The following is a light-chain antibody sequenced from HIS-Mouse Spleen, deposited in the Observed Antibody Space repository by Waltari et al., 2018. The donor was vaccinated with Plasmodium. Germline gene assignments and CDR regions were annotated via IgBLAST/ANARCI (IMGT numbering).Light chain of an antibody. V-gene: IGKV3-11*01. CDR1: QSVSRY. Sequence: EIVLTQSPATLSLSPGERATLSLRASQSVSRYLSCYQQKPGKPRRLLIYDASNRATGKTGRLSGSRSGTDFTLTTSSLGTEDFEVYYCQQRSNWPRVLTFGGGTKVEIK. CDR2: DAS. CDR3: QQRSNWPRVLT. J-gene: IGKJ4*01.